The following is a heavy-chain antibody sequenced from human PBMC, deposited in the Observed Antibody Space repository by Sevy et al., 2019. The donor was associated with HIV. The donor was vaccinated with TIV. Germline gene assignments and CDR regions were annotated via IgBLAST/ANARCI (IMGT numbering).Heavy chain of an antibody. V-gene: IGHV3-23*01. J-gene: IGHJ3*02. CDR1: GFTFSSYA. D-gene: IGHD3-22*01. CDR3: AKEYYYGSSGSVGAFDI. Sequence: GGSLRLSCAASGFTFSSYAMSWVRQAPGKGLEWVSAISGSGGSTYYADSVKGRFTISRDNSKNTLYLQMNSLRAEDTAVYYCAKEYYYGSSGSVGAFDIWVQGTMVTVSS. CDR2: ISGSGGST.